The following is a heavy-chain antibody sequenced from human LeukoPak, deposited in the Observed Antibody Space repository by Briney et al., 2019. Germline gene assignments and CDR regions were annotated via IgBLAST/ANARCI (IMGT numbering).Heavy chain of an antibody. CDR1: GGSISTYY. D-gene: IGHD4-17*01. J-gene: IGHJ4*02. CDR2: MYYSGST. CDR3: ARTPATTWTNHFDY. Sequence: SETLSLTCTVSGGSISTYYWNWIRQSPGKGLEWIGYMYYSGSTNYNPSLKSRVTISVDTSKNESSLKLSSVTAADTAVHYCARTPATTWTNHFDYWGQGTLVTVSS. V-gene: IGHV4-59*01.